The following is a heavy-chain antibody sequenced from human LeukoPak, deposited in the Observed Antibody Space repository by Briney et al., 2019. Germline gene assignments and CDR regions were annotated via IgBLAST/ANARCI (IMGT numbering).Heavy chain of an antibody. Sequence: SGTLSLTCTVSGGSISSSSYYWGWIRQPPGKGLEWIGNIYHSGITYYTPSLKSRVTISVDTSKNQFSLKLSSVTAADTAVYYCARYYDMATFDYWGQGTLVTVSS. D-gene: IGHD5-12*01. CDR3: ARYYDMATFDY. J-gene: IGHJ4*02. V-gene: IGHV4-39*07. CDR1: GGSISSSSYY. CDR2: IYHSGIT.